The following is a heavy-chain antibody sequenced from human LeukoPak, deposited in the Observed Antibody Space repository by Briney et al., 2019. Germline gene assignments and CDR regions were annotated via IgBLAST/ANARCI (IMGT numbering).Heavy chain of an antibody. Sequence: PGWFLRLSCAASGFTFSTYWMRWVRQVPGKGLVWVSSISSDGSSTHYAVSVKGRFTISRDNVKNTLYLQVNSLRAEDTAVYYCARVHYNAFDIWGQGTMVTVSA. CDR2: ISSDGSST. CDR1: GFTFSTYW. D-gene: IGHD3-10*01. J-gene: IGHJ3*02. V-gene: IGHV3-74*01. CDR3: ARVHYNAFDI.